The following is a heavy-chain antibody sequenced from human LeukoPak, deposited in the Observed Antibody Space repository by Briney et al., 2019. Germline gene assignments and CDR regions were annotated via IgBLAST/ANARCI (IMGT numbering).Heavy chain of an antibody. CDR1: GFTFDDYG. CDR3: ARDSYYDSSGYYLVYMDV. J-gene: IGHJ6*03. D-gene: IGHD3-22*01. Sequence: SGGSLRLSCAASGFTFDDYGMSWVRQAPGKGLEWVSGINWNGGSTGYADSVKGRFTISRDNAKNSLYLQMNSLRAEDTALYYCARDSYYDSSGYYLVYMDVWGKGTTVTVSS. V-gene: IGHV3-20*04. CDR2: INWNGGST.